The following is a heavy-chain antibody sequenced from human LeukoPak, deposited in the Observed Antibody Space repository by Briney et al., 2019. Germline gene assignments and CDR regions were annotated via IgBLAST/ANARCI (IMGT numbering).Heavy chain of an antibody. V-gene: IGHV1-24*01. J-gene: IGHJ5*02. CDR2: FDPGDGET. CDR3: ARGRMELEWFDP. D-gene: IGHD3-10*01. Sequence: ASVKVSCKVSGYTLTELSMHWVRQAAGKGREWMGGFDPGDGETIYAQKFQGRVTMTDDTYTDTAYMELSSLRSEDTAVYYCARGRMELEWFDPWGQGTLVTVSS. CDR1: GYTLTELS.